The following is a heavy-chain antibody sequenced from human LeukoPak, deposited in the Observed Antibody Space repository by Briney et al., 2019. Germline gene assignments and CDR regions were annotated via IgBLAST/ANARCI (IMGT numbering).Heavy chain of an antibody. J-gene: IGHJ5*02. D-gene: IGHD2-21*02. CDR3: ATYVTGSFSPYFDP. V-gene: IGHV4-4*07. CDR2: VYPSGAT. CDR1: GVSVSHEY. Sequence: PSETLSLTCTVSGVSVSHEYWTWIRQPAGKGLEWIGRVYPSGATNYNFFLKSRVTMSLDTSKNQFSLSLSSVTAADTAVYYCATYVTGSFSPYFDPWGQGTLVTVSS.